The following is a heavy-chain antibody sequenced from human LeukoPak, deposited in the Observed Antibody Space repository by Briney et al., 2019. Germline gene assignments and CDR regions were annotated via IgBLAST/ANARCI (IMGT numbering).Heavy chain of an antibody. Sequence: SETLSLTCSVSGGSISSCTYSWGCIRPPPGKGLEWIGSLSCSGSTYYNPSRKGRITIYVDTSKNQLSLKLSSVTDADTSLSFCARHPGGWCGELFDYWGQGNLVTVSS. V-gene: IGHV4-39*01. CDR3: ARHPGGWCGELFDY. CDR2: LSCSGST. CDR1: GGSISSCTYS. D-gene: IGHD3-10*01. J-gene: IGHJ4*02.